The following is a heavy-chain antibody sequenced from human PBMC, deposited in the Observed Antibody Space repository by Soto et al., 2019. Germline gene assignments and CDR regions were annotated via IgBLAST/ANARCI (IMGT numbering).Heavy chain of an antibody. CDR1: GFTFSDNA. J-gene: IGHJ6*02. D-gene: IGHD2-2*01. Sequence: EVQLLESGGGLVQPGGSLRLSCGASGFTFSDNAMTWVRQAPGKGLEWVSSISDDGDSTYYADSVKGRFAVSRDNSKNTLFLHMNSLGAEDPAVYYCAKSLSTAVNYGLDVWGQGTSVTVSS. V-gene: IGHV3-23*01. CDR3: AKSLSTAVNYGLDV. CDR2: ISDDGDST.